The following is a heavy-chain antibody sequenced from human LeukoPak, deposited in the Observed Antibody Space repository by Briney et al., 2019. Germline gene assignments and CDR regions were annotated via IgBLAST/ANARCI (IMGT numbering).Heavy chain of an antibody. D-gene: IGHD4-17*01. CDR1: GGSISSYY. CDR2: IYYSGST. V-gene: IGHV4-59*01. CDR3: ARDLDYGEGAFDI. Sequence: SETLSLTCTVSGGSISSYYWSWIRQPPGKGLEWIGYIYYSGSTNYNPSLKSRVTISVDTSKNQFSLKLSSVTAADTAVYYCARDLDYGEGAFDIWGQGQWSPSLQ. J-gene: IGHJ3*02.